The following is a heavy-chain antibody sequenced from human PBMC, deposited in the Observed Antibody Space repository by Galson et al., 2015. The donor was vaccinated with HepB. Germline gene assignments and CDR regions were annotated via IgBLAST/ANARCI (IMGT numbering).Heavy chain of an antibody. CDR3: ARGYCSGGSCYFYGMDV. D-gene: IGHD2-15*01. CDR1: GFTFSSYS. CDR2: ISSSSSYI. V-gene: IGHV3-21*01. Sequence: SLRLSCAASGFTFSSYSMNWVRQAPGKGLEWVSSISSSSSYIYYADSVKGRFTISRDNAKNSLYLQMNSLRAEDTAVYYCARGYCSGGSCYFYGMDVWGQGTTVTVSS. J-gene: IGHJ6*02.